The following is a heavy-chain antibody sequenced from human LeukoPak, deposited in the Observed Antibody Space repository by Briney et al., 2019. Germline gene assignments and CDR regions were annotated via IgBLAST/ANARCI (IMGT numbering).Heavy chain of an antibody. V-gene: IGHV1-69*05. D-gene: IGHD6-13*01. J-gene: IGHJ4*02. CDR2: IIPIFGTA. CDR3: ARLQHLTLYY. CDR1: GGTFISYA. Sequence: ASVKVAFKASGGTFISYAISWVRQAPGQGLDWMGGIIPIFGTANYAQKFQGRVTITTDESTSTAYMELSSLRSEDTAVYYCARLQHLTLYYWGQGTLVTVSS.